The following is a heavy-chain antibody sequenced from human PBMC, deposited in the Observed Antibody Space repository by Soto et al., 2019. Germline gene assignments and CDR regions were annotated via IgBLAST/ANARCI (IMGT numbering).Heavy chain of an antibody. Sequence: VSVKVSCKASGYTLTDYYLHWVRQAPGQGLEWMGWINSNSGDTHYAQRFQGGVLMTRDTSTSTAYMELRSLTSDDTAVYYCAKPLTRGYSGSRDAFEIWGQGTMVTVSS. CDR2: INSNSGDT. V-gene: IGHV1-2*02. CDR3: AKPLTRGYSGSRDAFEI. J-gene: IGHJ3*02. D-gene: IGHD5-12*01. CDR1: GYTLTDYY.